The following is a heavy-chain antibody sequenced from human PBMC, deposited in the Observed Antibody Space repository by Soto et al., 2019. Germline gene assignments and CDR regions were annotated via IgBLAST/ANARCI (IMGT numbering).Heavy chain of an antibody. V-gene: IGHV3-33*01. J-gene: IGHJ2*01. Sequence: QVQLVESGGGVVQPGRSLRLSCAASGFTFSSYGMHWVRQAPGKGLEWVAVIWYDGSNKYYADSVKGRFTISRDNSKNTLYLQRNSLRAEDKAVYYCARFGSLYYDFWSGYPAWYFDLWGRGTLVTVSS. CDR2: IWYDGSNK. CDR1: GFTFSSYG. D-gene: IGHD3-3*01. CDR3: ARFGSLYYDFWSGYPAWYFDL.